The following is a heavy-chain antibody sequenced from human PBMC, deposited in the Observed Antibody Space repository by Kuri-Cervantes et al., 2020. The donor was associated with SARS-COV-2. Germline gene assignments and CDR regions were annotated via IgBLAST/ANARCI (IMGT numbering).Heavy chain of an antibody. CDR2: INSDGSSI. Sequence: GGSLRLSCAASGFTFSSYWMHWVRQAPGKGLVWVSRINSDGSSISYADFVKGRFTISRDNAKNTLYLQMNSLRAEDTAVYYCAREDTLNYYYYMDVWGKGTTVTVSS. V-gene: IGHV3-74*01. J-gene: IGHJ6*03. CDR1: GFTFSSYW. CDR3: AREDTLNYYYYMDV. D-gene: IGHD5-18*01.